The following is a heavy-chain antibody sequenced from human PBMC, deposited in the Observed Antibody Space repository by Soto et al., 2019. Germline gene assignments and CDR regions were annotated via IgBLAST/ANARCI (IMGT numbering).Heavy chain of an antibody. CDR3: ARDPGYCTNGVCPIFEF. V-gene: IGHV4-59*02. CDR2: MYHGGRT. Sequence: SETLSLTCTVSGDSVTNYFWSWMRQPPGKGLEWIGHMYHGGRTNYSPSLKIRVTMSLYSSKNQFSLNLSSVTAADTAVYFCARDPGYCTNGVCPIFEFWVQGVLVTVSS. CDR1: GDSVTNYF. J-gene: IGHJ4*02. D-gene: IGHD2-8*01.